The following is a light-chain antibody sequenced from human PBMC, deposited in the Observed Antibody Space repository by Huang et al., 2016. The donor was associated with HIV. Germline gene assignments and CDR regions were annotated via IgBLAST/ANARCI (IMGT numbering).Light chain of an antibody. CDR1: QSVPSH. V-gene: IGKV3-11*01. CDR2: DAS. J-gene: IGKJ4*01. CDR3: QQRSKWPALT. Sequence: EIVLTQSPATLSLSPGERATLSCRASQSVPSHLAWYQQKPGQAPRLLIEDASNRANGIPGRFSGSGSGTEFTLTISSLEPEDFAVYYCQQRSKWPALTFGGGTKVEIK.